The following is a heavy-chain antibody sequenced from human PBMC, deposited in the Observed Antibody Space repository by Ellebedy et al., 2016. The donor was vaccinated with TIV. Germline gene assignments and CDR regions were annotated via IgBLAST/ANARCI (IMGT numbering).Heavy chain of an antibody. CDR1: GGSISGYY. CDR3: ARYHDNSGYYSWYFDL. CDR2: IYYSGTT. J-gene: IGHJ2*01. D-gene: IGHD3-22*01. V-gene: IGHV4-59*01. Sequence: MPSETLSLTCTVSGGSISGYYWSRIRQTPGKGLQWIGYIYYSGTTNYNPSLKSRVTVSLDTSRNQFSLKLRSVTAADTAVYYCARYHDNSGYYSWYFDLWGRGTLVTVSS.